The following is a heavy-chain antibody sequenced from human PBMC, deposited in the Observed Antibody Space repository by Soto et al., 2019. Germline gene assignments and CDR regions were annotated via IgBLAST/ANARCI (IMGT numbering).Heavy chain of an antibody. Sequence: QVQLVQSGAEVKKPGSSVKISCKASGGTFSSYAISWVRQAPGQGLEWMGGIIPIFGTANYAQKFQGRVTITADESTSTAYMELSSLRSEDRAVYYCARLSCSGGSCYGGEDGIDYWGQGTLVTVSS. CDR1: GGTFSSYA. D-gene: IGHD2-15*01. V-gene: IGHV1-69*01. J-gene: IGHJ4*02. CDR3: ARLSCSGGSCYGGEDGIDY. CDR2: IIPIFGTA.